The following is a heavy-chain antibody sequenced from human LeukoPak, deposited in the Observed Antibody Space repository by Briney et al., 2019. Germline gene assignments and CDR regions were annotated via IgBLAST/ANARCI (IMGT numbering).Heavy chain of an antibody. CDR3: AKDLEQGPAAVTTFY. CDR2: ISGSGGST. Sequence: GSLRLSCAASGFTFSSYAMSWVRQAPGMGLEWVSAISGSGGSTYYADSVKGRFTISRDNSKNTLYLQMNSLRAEDTAVYYCAKDLEQGPAAVTTFYWGQGTLVTVSS. V-gene: IGHV3-23*01. J-gene: IGHJ4*02. CDR1: GFTFSSYA. D-gene: IGHD4-17*01.